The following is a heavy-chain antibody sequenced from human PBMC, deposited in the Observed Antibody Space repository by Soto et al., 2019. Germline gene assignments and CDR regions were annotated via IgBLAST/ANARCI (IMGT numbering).Heavy chain of an antibody. CDR1: GFTFSSYG. D-gene: IGHD3-16*01. V-gene: IGHV3-33*01. J-gene: IGHJ6*02. Sequence: QVQLVESGGGVVQPGRSLRLSCAASGFTFSSYGMHWVRQAPGKGLEWVAVIWYDGSNKYYADSVKGRFTISRDNSKKTLYLQMNSLRAEDKGVYYCARDRWGTPQPYYYYHGIELWGPGNTVTVPS. CDR3: ARDRWGTPQPYYYYHGIEL. CDR2: IWYDGSNK.